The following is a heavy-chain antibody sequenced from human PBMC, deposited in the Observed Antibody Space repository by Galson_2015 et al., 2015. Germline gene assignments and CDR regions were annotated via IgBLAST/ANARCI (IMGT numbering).Heavy chain of an antibody. Sequence: SLRLSCAASGFTFNSYAMNWVRQAPGKGLEWVSGISANGGSTDYADSVKGRFTISRDNSKNTLYLQVNSLRAEDTAVYYCARGATNHCSCGSCYYYFDYWGQATLVTVSS. CDR2: ISANGGST. J-gene: IGHJ4*02. D-gene: IGHD2-15*01. CDR3: ARGATNHCSCGSCYYYFDY. CDR1: GFTFNSYA. V-gene: IGHV3-23*01.